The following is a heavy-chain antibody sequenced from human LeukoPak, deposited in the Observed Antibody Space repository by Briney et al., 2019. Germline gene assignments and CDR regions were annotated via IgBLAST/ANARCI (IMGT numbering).Heavy chain of an antibody. CDR2: IYYSGST. Sequence: SETLSLTCTVSGGSISSYYWGWIRQPPGKGLEWIGSIYYSGSTYYNPSLKSRVTISVDTSKNQFSLKLSSVTAADTAVYYCARTLGSGNYFDYWGQGTLVTVSS. CDR3: ARTLGSGNYFDY. J-gene: IGHJ4*02. V-gene: IGHV4-39*07. CDR1: GGSISSYY. D-gene: IGHD3-10*01.